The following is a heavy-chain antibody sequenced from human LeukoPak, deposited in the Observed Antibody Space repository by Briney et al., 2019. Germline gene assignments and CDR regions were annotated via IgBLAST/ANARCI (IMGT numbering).Heavy chain of an antibody. J-gene: IGHJ6*02. D-gene: IGHD3-3*01. Sequence: ASVKVSCKASGYTFTGYYMHWVRQAPGQGLEWMGRINPNSGGTNYAQKFQGRVTMTRDTSTSTVYMELSSLRSEDTAVYYCARVGVQYYDFWSGYYDDYYYYYGMDVWGQGTTVTVSS. CDR3: ARVGVQYYDFWSGYYDDYYYYYGMDV. CDR2: INPNSGGT. CDR1: GYTFTGYY. V-gene: IGHV1-2*06.